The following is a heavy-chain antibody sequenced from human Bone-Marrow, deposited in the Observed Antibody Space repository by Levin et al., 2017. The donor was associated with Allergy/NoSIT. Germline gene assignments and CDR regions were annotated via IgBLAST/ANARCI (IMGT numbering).Heavy chain of an antibody. CDR1: GYTFTSYG. J-gene: IGHJ4*02. V-gene: IGHV1-18*01. CDR2: ISAYNGNT. D-gene: IGHD3-10*01. CDR3: ARDRGYYYGSGSYYNEFDY. Sequence: ASVKVSCKASGYTFTSYGISWVRQAPGQGLEWMGWISAYNGNTNYAQKLQGRVTMTTDTSTSTAYMELRSLRSDDTAVYYCARDRGYYYGSGSYYNEFDYWGQGTLVTVSS.